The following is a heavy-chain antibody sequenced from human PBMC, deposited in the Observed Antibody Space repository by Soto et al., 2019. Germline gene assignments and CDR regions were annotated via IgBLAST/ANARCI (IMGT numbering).Heavy chain of an antibody. J-gene: IGHJ6*02. D-gene: IGHD4-4*01. Sequence: ASLKVSCKVSGYTLTELSMHWVRQAPGKGLEWMGGFDPEDGETIYAQKFQGRVTMTGDTSTSTVYMELSSLRSEDTAVYYCAXXLTGSNYGQGRHGYYYYGMDVWGQGTTVTVSS. CDR2: FDPEDGET. CDR3: AXXLTGSNYGQGRHGYYYYGMDV. V-gene: IGHV1-24*01. CDR1: GYTLTELS.